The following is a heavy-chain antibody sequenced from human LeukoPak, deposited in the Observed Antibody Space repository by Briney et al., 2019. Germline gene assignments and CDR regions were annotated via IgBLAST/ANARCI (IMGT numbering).Heavy chain of an antibody. J-gene: IGHJ5*02. D-gene: IGHD2-2*01. Sequence: SETLSLTCAVSGGSISGSNWWSWVRQPPGKGLEWIGSIYYSGSTYYNPSLKSRVTISVDTSKNQFSLKLSSVTAADTAVYYCARDRRGRVPAAMYWFDPWGQGTLVTVSS. V-gene: IGHV4-4*02. CDR2: IYYSGST. CDR3: ARDRRGRVPAAMYWFDP. CDR1: GGSISGSNW.